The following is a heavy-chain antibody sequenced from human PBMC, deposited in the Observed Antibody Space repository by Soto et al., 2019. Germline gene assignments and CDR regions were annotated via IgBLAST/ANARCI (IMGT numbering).Heavy chain of an antibody. V-gene: IGHV3-23*01. D-gene: IGHD3-22*01. CDR3: ANDQGRVVVILYYFDY. CDR2: ISGSGGST. CDR1: GITFSSYA. J-gene: IGHJ4*02. Sequence: GGSLRLSCAASGITFSSYAISWVRQAPGKGLEWVSAISGSGGSTYYADSVKGRFTISRDNSKNTLYLQMNSLRAEDTAVYYCANDQGRVVVILYYFDYWGQGTLVTVSS.